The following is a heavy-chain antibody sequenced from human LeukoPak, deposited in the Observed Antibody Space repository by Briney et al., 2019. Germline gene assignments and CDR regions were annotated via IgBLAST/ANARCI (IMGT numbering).Heavy chain of an antibody. V-gene: IGHV3-23*01. J-gene: IGHJ3*02. CDR1: GITFSSYG. D-gene: IGHD3-10*01. CDR2: ISGSGGST. Sequence: GGSLRLSCAASGITFSSYGMSWVRQAPGKGLEWVSSISGSGGSTYYADSVKGRFTISRDNSKNTLYLQMNSLRAEDTAVYYCAKNELLWFGEFDAFDIWGQGTMVTVSS. CDR3: AKNELLWFGEFDAFDI.